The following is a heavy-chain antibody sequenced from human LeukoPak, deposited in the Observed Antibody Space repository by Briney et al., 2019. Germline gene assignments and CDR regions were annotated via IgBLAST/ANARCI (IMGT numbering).Heavy chain of an antibody. Sequence: ASVKVSCKASGYTFTGYYMHWVRQAPGQGLEWMGWINPNSGGTNYAQKFQGRVTMTRDTSISTAYMELSRLRSDDTAVYYCASQVLLWFGELSSNLDYGGQGTLVTVSP. D-gene: IGHD3-10*01. CDR3: ASQVLLWFGELSSNLDY. CDR2: INPNSGGT. CDR1: GYTFTGYY. V-gene: IGHV1-2*02. J-gene: IGHJ4*02.